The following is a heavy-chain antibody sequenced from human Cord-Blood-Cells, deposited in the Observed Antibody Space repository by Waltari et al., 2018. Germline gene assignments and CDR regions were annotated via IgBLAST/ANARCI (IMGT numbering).Heavy chain of an antibody. V-gene: IGHV2-5*01. CDR2: IYWNDDK. CDR1: GFSPSTSGVG. D-gene: IGHD6-6*01. Sequence: QITLKESGPTLVKPTQTLTLTCTFSGFSPSTSGVGVGWLRQPPGKALEWLALIYWNDDKRYSPSLKSRLTITKDTSKNQVVLTMTNMDPVDTATYYCAHSVNIAATTEFDYWGQGTLVTVSS. CDR3: AHSVNIAATTEFDY. J-gene: IGHJ4*02.